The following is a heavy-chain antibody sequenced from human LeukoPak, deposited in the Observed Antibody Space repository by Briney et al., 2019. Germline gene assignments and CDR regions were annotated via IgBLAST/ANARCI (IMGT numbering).Heavy chain of an antibody. Sequence: SETLSLTCTVSGGSISSSTFYWGWIRQPPGKGLEWLGSLYYSGSTYYNPSLKSRVTISVDTSKNQFSLKLSSVTAADTAVYYCARFNSGSYQHYFDYWGQGTLVTVSS. CDR3: ARFNSGSYQHYFDY. J-gene: IGHJ4*02. CDR1: GGSISSSTFY. D-gene: IGHD1-26*01. CDR2: LYYSGST. V-gene: IGHV4-39*01.